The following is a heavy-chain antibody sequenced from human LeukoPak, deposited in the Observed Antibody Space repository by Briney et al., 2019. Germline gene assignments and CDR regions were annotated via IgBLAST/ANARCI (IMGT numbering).Heavy chain of an antibody. J-gene: IGHJ4*02. CDR1: GGSISSGGYY. D-gene: IGHD6-19*01. V-gene: IGHV4-30-2*01. Sequence: SQTLSLTCAVSGGSISSGGYYWSWIRQPPGKGLEWIGEINHSGSTNYNPSLKSRVTISVDTSKNQFSLKLSSVTAADTAVYYCARGRIAVAGTEGGTFDYWGQGTLVTVSS. CDR2: INHSGST. CDR3: ARGRIAVAGTEGGTFDY.